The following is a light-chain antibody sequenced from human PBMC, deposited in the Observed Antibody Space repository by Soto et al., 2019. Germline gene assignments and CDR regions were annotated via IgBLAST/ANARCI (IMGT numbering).Light chain of an antibody. CDR1: QSISSW. V-gene: IGKV1-5*01. J-gene: IGKJ5*01. CDR2: DAS. Sequence: DIQMTQSPSTLSASVGDRVTINCRASQSISSWLAWYQQKPGRAPKLLIYDASNLHIVVPSRFSGSGASTEFTHALGCLQPDDFVTYYCQQSNSYRPFGQ. CDR3: QQSNSYRP.